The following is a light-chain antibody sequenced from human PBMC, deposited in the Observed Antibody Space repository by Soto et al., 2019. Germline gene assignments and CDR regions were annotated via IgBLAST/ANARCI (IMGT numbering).Light chain of an antibody. CDR1: HGISSY. V-gene: IGKV1-9*01. Sequence: IQLTQSPSSLSASVGDRVTITCRASHGISSYLAWYQQKPGKALKLLIYAASTLQSGVPSRFSGSGSGTDFTLTISSLQPEDFATYYCQQLNTYPITLGQGTRLEIK. CDR2: AAS. CDR3: QQLNTYPIT. J-gene: IGKJ5*01.